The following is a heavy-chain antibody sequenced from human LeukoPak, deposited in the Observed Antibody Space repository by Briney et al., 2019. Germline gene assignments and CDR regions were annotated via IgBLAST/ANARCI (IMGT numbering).Heavy chain of an antibody. V-gene: IGHV3-30-3*01. CDR2: ISYDGSNK. D-gene: IGHD3-22*01. CDR3: ARSYDSSGQGAAFDY. J-gene: IGHJ4*02. Sequence: GGSLRLSCAASGFTLSSYAMHWVRQAPGKGLEWVAVISYDGSNKYYADSVKGRFTISRDNSKNTLYLQMNSLRAEDTAVYYCARSYDSSGQGAAFDYWGQGTLVTVSS. CDR1: GFTLSSYA.